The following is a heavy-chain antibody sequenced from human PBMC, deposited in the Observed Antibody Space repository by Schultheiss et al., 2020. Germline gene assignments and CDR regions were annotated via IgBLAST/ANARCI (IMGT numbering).Heavy chain of an antibody. J-gene: IGHJ4*02. V-gene: IGHV1-69*02. CDR3: AREYCSGGSCPFDY. CDR2: IIPILGIA. CDR1: GGTFSSYT. Sequence: SVKVSCKASGGTFSSYTISWVRQAPGQGLEWMGRIIPILGIANYAQKFQGRVTITADKSTSTAYMELSSLRSEDTAVYYCAREYCSGGSCPFDYWGQGTLVTVSS. D-gene: IGHD2-15*01.